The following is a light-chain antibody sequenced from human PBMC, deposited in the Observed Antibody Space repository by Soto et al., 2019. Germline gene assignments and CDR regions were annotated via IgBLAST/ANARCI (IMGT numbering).Light chain of an antibody. J-gene: IGKJ4*01. V-gene: IGKV3-20*01. CDR1: RDVNNNY. Sequence: EIVLTQSPGTLSLSPGERATLSCRASRDVNNNYLAWYQQNGGQAPRLLVYRASTRAAGIPDRFSGSGYGTDFTLTISRLEPEDSAVYYCQQYGSSITFGGGTKVEIK. CDR3: QQYGSSIT. CDR2: RAS.